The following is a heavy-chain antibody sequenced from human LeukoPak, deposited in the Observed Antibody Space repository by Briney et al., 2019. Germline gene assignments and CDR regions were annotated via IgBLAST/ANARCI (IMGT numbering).Heavy chain of an antibody. J-gene: IGHJ3*02. CDR2: IWYDGSQK. V-gene: IGHV3-33*01. D-gene: IGHD3/OR15-3a*01. CDR1: GFIFSTYG. Sequence: GSLRLCCAASGFIFSTYGLHWVRQSPGRGLEWVAVIWYDGSQKYYADSVKGRFTISRDDSKNTIYLQMDSLRAEDTAVYYCARERTSSGAFDIWGQGTMVTVSS. CDR3: ARERTSSGAFDI.